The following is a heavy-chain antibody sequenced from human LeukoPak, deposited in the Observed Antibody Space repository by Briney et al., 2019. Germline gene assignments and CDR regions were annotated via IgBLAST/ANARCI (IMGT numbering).Heavy chain of an antibody. D-gene: IGHD4-17*01. J-gene: IGHJ4*02. CDR1: GYSVSSGYY. V-gene: IGHV4-38-2*01. CDR2: IHHTGTA. Sequence: SETLSLTCAVSGYSVSSGYYWGWIRQPPGKGLEWIGSIHHTGTAYYSPSLKSRVTISVDTSKNQFSLNLSSVTAADTAVYYCWSPFKDTTVTSGFDYWGQGTLVTVSS. CDR3: WSPFKDTTVTSGFDY.